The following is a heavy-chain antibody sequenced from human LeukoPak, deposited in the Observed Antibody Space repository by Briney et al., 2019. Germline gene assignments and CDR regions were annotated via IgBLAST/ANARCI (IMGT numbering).Heavy chain of an antibody. CDR3: ARDRVQYYGSGSYSHFDY. CDR1: GYTFSGYY. V-gene: IGHV1-2*02. CDR2: INPNSGDT. Sequence: ASVKVSCKASGYTFSGYYMQWVRQAPGQGLEWMGWINPNSGDTNYAQKFQGRVTMTRDTSISTAYMELSSLRSEDTAVYYCARDRVQYYGSGSYSHFDYWGQGTLVTVSS. D-gene: IGHD3-10*01. J-gene: IGHJ4*02.